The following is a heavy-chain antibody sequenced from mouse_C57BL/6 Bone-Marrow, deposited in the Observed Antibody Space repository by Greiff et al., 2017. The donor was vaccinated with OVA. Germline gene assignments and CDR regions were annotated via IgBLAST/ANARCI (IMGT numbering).Heavy chain of an antibody. CDR2: IDPSDSYT. CDR1: GYTFTSYW. J-gene: IGHJ2*01. V-gene: IGHV1-59*01. CDR3: ALLDYFDY. Sequence: QVQLQQPGAELVRPGTSVKLSCKASGYTFTSYWMHWVKQRPGQGLEWIGVIDPSDSYTNYNQKFKGKATLTVDTSSSTAYMQLSSLTSEDSAVYYCALLDYFDYWGQGTTLTVSS.